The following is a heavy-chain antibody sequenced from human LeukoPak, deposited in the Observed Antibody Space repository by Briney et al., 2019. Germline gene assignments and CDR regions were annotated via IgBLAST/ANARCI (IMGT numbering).Heavy chain of an antibody. CDR1: GFTFSNYS. V-gene: IGHV3-48*01. J-gene: IGHJ4*02. CDR3: ARDRGTYYVWGLDY. CDR2: ISSSSSTI. Sequence: GGSLRLSCADSGFTFSNYSMNWVRQAPGKGLEWVSYISSSSSTIYYADSVKGRFTISRDNAKNSLYLQMNSLRAEDTAVYYCARDRGTYYVWGLDYWGQGTLVTVSS. D-gene: IGHD3-16*01.